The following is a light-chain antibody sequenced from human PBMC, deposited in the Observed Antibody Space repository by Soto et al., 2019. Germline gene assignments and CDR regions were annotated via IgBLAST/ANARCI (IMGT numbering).Light chain of an antibody. Sequence: EIVLTQSPATLSLSPGERATLSCRASQSVSSYLAWYQQKPGQAPRLLIYDASNRATGIPARFSGSGHGTDFTLTISSLEPEDFAVYYCQQRSNWPITFGQGTRLEIK. J-gene: IGKJ5*01. V-gene: IGKV3D-11*02. CDR3: QQRSNWPIT. CDR2: DAS. CDR1: QSVSSY.